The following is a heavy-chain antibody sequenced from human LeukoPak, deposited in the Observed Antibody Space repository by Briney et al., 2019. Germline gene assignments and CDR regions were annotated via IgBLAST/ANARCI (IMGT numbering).Heavy chain of an antibody. D-gene: IGHD2-2*01. CDR1: GFTFTSSA. CDR2: IVVGSGNT. CDR3: ASTSAAPYDAFDI. V-gene: IGHV1-58*02. J-gene: IGHJ3*02. Sequence: SVKVSCKASGFTFTSSAMQWVRQARGQRLEWIGWIVVGSGNTNYAQKFQGRVTITADKSTSTAYMELSSLRSEDTAVYYCASTSAAPYDAFDIWGQGTMVTVSS.